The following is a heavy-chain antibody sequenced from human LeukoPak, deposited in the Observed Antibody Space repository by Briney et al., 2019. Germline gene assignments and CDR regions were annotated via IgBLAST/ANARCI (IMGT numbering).Heavy chain of an antibody. CDR1: GYTFTGYY. D-gene: IGHD2-21*02. CDR2: INPNSGGT. Sequence: ASVKVSCKASGYTFTGYYMHWVRQAPGQGLEWMGWINPNSGGTNYAQKFQGRVTMTRNTSISTAYMELSSLRSEDTAVYYCAREAYCGGDCSDYWGQGTLVTVSS. CDR3: AREAYCGGDCSDY. J-gene: IGHJ4*02. V-gene: IGHV1-2*02.